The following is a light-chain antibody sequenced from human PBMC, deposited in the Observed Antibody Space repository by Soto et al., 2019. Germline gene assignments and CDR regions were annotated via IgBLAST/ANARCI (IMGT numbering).Light chain of an antibody. CDR1: QSVTSN. CDR2: GAS. V-gene: IGKV3-15*01. CDR3: QQYNNWHRT. Sequence: EIVMTQSPGTLSVSPGERATLSCRASQSVTSNLAWYQQKPGKTPRLLIYGASTRATGVPARFSGSGSGTEFTLTINSLQSEDFAVDDCQQYNNWHRTFGQGTKVEIK. J-gene: IGKJ1*01.